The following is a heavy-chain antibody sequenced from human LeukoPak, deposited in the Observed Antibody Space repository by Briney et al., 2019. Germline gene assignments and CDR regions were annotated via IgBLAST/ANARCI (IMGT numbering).Heavy chain of an antibody. V-gene: IGHV1-46*02. CDR3: ARGPSRRRYYDSSGYQDY. Sequence: GASVKVSCKASGYTFNSYYMHWVRQAPGQGLEWMGVINPSGGSTSHAQKFQGRVTMTRDTSTSTVYMELSSLRSEDTAVYYCARGPSRRRYYDSSGYQDYWGQGTLVTVSS. CDR1: GYTFNSYY. J-gene: IGHJ4*02. CDR2: INPSGGST. D-gene: IGHD3-22*01.